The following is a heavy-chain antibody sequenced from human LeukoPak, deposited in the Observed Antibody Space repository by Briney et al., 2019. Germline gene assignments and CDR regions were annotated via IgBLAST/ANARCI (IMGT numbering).Heavy chain of an antibody. CDR3: AKDGGQWLVPGPFDY. CDR2: ISYDGSNK. V-gene: IGHV3-30*18. Sequence: GGSLRLSCAASGFTFSSYGMHWVRQAPGKGLEWVAVISYDGSNKYYADSVKGLFIISRDNSKNTLYLQMNSLRAEDTAVYYCAKDGGQWLVPGPFDYWGQGTLVTVSS. CDR1: GFTFSSYG. J-gene: IGHJ4*02. D-gene: IGHD6-19*01.